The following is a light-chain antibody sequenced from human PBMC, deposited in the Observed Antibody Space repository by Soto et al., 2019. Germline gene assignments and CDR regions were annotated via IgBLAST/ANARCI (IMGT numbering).Light chain of an antibody. CDR1: QSVTSNY. Sequence: EVVLTQSPGTVSLSPGERATLSCRASQSVTSNYLAWYQQKPGQAPRLLIYAASSRVTGIPDRFSGSGSGTDFSLTISRLEPEDFAVYYCQQYGSSLTWTFGQGTKVEIK. J-gene: IGKJ1*01. V-gene: IGKV3-20*01. CDR3: QQYGSSLTWT. CDR2: AAS.